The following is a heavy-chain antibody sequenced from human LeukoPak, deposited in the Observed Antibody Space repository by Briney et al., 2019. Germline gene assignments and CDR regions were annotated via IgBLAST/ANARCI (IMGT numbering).Heavy chain of an antibody. D-gene: IGHD6-13*01. CDR2: ISPTGSTT. CDR3: ARGPSSNWSGLDF. CDR1: GFSFSGHW. V-gene: IGHV3-74*01. J-gene: IGHJ4*02. Sequence: GGSLRLSCAASGFSFSGHWMHWARQLPGKGLVWVSRISPTGSTTSYADSVKGRFTVSRDNAKNTLYLQVNNLRAEDTAVYYCARGPSSNWSGLDFWGQGTLVAVSS.